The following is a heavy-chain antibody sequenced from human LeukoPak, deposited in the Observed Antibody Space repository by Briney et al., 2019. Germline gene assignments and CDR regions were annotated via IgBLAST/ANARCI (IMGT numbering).Heavy chain of an antibody. CDR3: AKDGYSYGFPYYFDY. V-gene: IGHV3-23*01. D-gene: IGHD5-18*01. CDR1: GLTFSSHW. Sequence: GGSLGLSCAASGLTFSSHWMHWVRQAPGKGLEWVSAISGSGGSTYYADSVKGRFTISRDNSKNTLYLQMNSLRAEDTAVYYCAKDGYSYGFPYYFDYWGQGTLVTVSS. J-gene: IGHJ4*02. CDR2: ISGSGGST.